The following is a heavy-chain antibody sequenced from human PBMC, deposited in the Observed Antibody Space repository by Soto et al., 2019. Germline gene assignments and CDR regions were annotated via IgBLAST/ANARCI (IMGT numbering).Heavy chain of an antibody. J-gene: IGHJ3*01. Sequence: DVQLVESGGGLIQPGESLRLPCAAFGLTISDKKYVAWVRQAPGKGLEWVSALYDVDGSFYADSVTGRFTTSSDSSKTTVYLQMNDPRPDDTAVYYCATWHEREHAFDVWGQGTTVTISS. D-gene: IGHD1-1*01. V-gene: IGHV3-53*01. CDR3: ATWHEREHAFDV. CDR2: LYDVDGS. CDR1: GLTISDKKY.